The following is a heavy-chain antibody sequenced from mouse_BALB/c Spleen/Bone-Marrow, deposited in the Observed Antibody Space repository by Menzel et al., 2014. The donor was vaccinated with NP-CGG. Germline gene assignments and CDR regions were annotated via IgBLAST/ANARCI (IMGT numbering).Heavy chain of an antibody. Sequence: QVQLQQSGPELVKPGAPVKVSCKASGYTLTSYWMNWVKQRPGRGLEWIGRIDPSDSETHYNQKFKDKATLTVDKSSSAAYIQLSSLTSEDSAVYYCARDHFYSGNFEFAYWGQGTLVTVSA. CDR2: IDPSDSET. CDR1: GYTLTSYW. J-gene: IGHJ3*01. D-gene: IGHD2-1*01. CDR3: ARDHFYSGNFEFAY. V-gene: IGHV1-69*02.